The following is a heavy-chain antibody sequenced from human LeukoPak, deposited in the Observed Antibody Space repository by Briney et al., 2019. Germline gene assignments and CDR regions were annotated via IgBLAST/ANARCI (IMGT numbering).Heavy chain of an antibody. CDR1: GGSISSSSYY. CDR2: IYYSGST. D-gene: IGHD2-2*01. CDR3: ARHGGGYCSSTSCYPDY. V-gene: IGHV4-39*01. Sequence: PSETLSLTCTVSGGSISSSSYYWGWIRQPPGKGLEWIGSIYYSGSTYYNPSLKSRVTISVDTSKNQFSLKLSSVTAADTAVYYCARHGGGYCSSTSCYPDYWGQGTLVTVSS. J-gene: IGHJ4*02.